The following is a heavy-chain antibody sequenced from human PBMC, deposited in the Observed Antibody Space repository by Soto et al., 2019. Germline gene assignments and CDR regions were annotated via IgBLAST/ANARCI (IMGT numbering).Heavy chain of an antibody. Sequence: QVQLVQSGAEVKKPGASVKVSCKASGYTFTSYDIKWVRQATGQGLEWMGWMNPNSGNTGYAQKFQXXVXTXXNTTISTAYMELSSLRSEDTAVYYCARGNRGGTDYWGQGTLVTVSS. D-gene: IGHD3-10*01. CDR2: MNPNSGNT. CDR1: GYTFTSYD. J-gene: IGHJ4*02. V-gene: IGHV1-8*01. CDR3: ARGNRGGTDY.